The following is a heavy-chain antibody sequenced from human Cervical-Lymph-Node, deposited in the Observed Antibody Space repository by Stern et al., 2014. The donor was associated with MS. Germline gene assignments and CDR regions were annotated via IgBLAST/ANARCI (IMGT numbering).Heavy chain of an antibody. CDR2: IIPFLNTA. D-gene: IGHD2-8*02. V-gene: IGHV1-69*06. CDR3: ASSLVASGH. Sequence: QVQLVQSGAEVKKPGSSGKVSCKASGGTFTTHPITWWRQAPGQGLEWMGGIIPFLNTANYAQKFQGRITITADKSTGTTYMEISSLRFDDTAVYYCASSLVASGHWGQGTLVIVS. J-gene: IGHJ4*02. CDR1: GGTFTTHP.